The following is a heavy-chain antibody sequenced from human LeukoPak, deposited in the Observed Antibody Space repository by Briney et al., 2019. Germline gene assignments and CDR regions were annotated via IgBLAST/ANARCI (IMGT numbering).Heavy chain of an antibody. Sequence: ASVKVSCKASGYTFTGYYMHWVRQAPGQGLEWMGWINPNSGGTNYAQKFQGRVTMTRDTSISTAYVELSRLRSDDTAVYYCARELSMVRGVIVSSSDYWGQGTLVTVSS. CDR1: GYTFTGYY. D-gene: IGHD3-10*01. CDR2: INPNSGGT. CDR3: ARELSMVRGVIVSSSDY. V-gene: IGHV1-2*02. J-gene: IGHJ4*02.